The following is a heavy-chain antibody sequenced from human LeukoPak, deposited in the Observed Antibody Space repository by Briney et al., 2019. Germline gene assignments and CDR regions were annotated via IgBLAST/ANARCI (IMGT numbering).Heavy chain of an antibody. CDR3: ARTLGIAAAGTLSPDYYYYMDV. CDR1: GGSFSGYY. V-gene: IGHV4-34*01. Sequence: SETLSLTCAVYGGSFSGYYWSWIRQPPGKGLEWIGEINHSGSTNYNPARKSRVTISVDTSKNQFSLKLSSVTAADTAVYYCARTLGIAAAGTLSPDYYYYMDVWGKGTTVTVSS. CDR2: INHSGST. J-gene: IGHJ6*03. D-gene: IGHD6-13*01.